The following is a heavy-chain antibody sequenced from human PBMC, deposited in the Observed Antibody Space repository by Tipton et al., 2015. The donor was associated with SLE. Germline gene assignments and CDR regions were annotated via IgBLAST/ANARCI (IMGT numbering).Heavy chain of an antibody. CDR2: IYYSGST. CDR3: ARDLRSGGYHYYYYMDV. V-gene: IGHV4-59*01. CDR1: GGSISSYY. D-gene: IGHD1-14*01. J-gene: IGHJ6*03. Sequence: TLSLTCTVSGGSISSYYWSWIRQPPGKGLEWIGYIYYSGSTNYNPSLKSRVTISVDTSKNQFSLKLSSVTAADTAVYYCARDLRSGGYHYYYYMDVWGKGTTVTVSS.